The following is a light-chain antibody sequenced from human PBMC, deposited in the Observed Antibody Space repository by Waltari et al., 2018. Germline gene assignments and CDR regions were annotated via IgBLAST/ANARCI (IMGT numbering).Light chain of an antibody. CDR3: QQRSSFPPA. V-gene: IGKV1-12*01. CDR2: GAF. Sequence: DIQMTQSPSSVSASVGDRVTITCRASQDISNWLAWYQQKPGKGPNLLIFGAFTLQGGVASRFSGSGSGTDFTLAISGLQPEDSATYFCQQRSSFPPAFGQGTKVEIK. J-gene: IGKJ1*01. CDR1: QDISNW.